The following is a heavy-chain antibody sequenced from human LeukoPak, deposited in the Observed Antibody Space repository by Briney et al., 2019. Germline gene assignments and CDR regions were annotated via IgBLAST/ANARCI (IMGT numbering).Heavy chain of an antibody. CDR3: GRVGPGGADHHFDY. V-gene: IGHV1-2*02. CDR2: INANSGGT. J-gene: IGHJ4*02. Sequence: GASVKVSCKASGFTFTGYHMHWVRQAPGQGLEWMGWINANSGGTNYEQKFQGRVTMTRDTSITTVYMDLSSLTSNDTAVYYCGRVGPGGADHHFDYWGQGTLVIVSS. D-gene: IGHD4-23*01. CDR1: GFTFTGYH.